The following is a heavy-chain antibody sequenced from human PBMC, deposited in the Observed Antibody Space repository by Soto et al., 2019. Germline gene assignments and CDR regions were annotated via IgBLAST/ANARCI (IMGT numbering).Heavy chain of an antibody. CDR2: IYYSGST. D-gene: IGHD3-3*01. CDR3: ARAQVVITIFGVVIRTDNWFDP. Sequence: SETLSLTCTVSGGSISSGDYYWSWIRQPPGKGLEWIGYIYYSGSTYYNPSLKSRVTISVDTSKNQFSLKLSSVTAADTAVYYCARAQVVITIFGVVIRTDNWFDPWGQGTLVTVSS. CDR1: GGSISSGDYY. J-gene: IGHJ5*02. V-gene: IGHV4-30-4*01.